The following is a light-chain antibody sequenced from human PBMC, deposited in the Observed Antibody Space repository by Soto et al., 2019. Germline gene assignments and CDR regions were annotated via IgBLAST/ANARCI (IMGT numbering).Light chain of an antibody. J-gene: IGKJ5*01. Sequence: EIVLTQSPGTLSLSPGERATLSCRASQSASSTYLAWYQQKPGQAPRLLIYDASNRATGIPARFSGSESGTDFTLTISSLEPEDFAVYYCQQRSNWPPITFGQGTRLEIK. CDR1: QSASSTY. V-gene: IGKV3-11*01. CDR3: QQRSNWPPIT. CDR2: DAS.